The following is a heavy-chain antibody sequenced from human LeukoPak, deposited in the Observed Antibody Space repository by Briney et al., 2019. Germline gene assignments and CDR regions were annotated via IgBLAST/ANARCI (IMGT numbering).Heavy chain of an antibody. CDR1: GGSISSGGYY. J-gene: IGHJ3*02. Sequence: PSETLSLTCTVSGGSISSGGYYWSWIRQHPGKGLEWIGYIYYSGSTYYNPSLKSRVTISVDTSKNQFSLKLSSVTAADTAVYYCARAPDTAGPNAFDIWGQGTMVTVSS. V-gene: IGHV4-31*03. CDR3: ARAPDTAGPNAFDI. D-gene: IGHD5-18*01. CDR2: IYYSGST.